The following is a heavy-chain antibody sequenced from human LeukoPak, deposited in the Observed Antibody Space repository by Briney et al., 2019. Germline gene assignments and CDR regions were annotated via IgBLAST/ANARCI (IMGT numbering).Heavy chain of an antibody. CDR2: IYPGDSDT. CDR1: GYSFTTYW. Sequence: GESLQISCKGSGYSFTTYWIGWVRQLPGKGLEWMGIIYPGDSDTTYSPSFQGQVTISADKSINTAYLQWSSLKASDTAMYYCARRGHSGSFLDAFDIWGQGTMVTVPS. V-gene: IGHV5-51*01. J-gene: IGHJ3*02. D-gene: IGHD1-26*01. CDR3: ARRGHSGSFLDAFDI.